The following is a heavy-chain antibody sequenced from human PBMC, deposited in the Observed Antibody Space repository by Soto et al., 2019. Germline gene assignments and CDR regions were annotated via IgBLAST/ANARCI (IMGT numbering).Heavy chain of an antibody. CDR2: ISSSGTTI. CDR3: ARDRYIYGPRARGYFDY. D-gene: IGHD5-18*01. CDR1: GFTFSSYD. V-gene: IGHV3-48*03. Sequence: VQLVESGGGLVQPGGSLRLACAASGFTFSSYDMNWVRQAPGKGPEWVSYISSSGTTIYYADSVRGRFTISRDNVKNSLFLQVISLRAEDTAVYYCARDRYIYGPRARGYFDYWGQGTLVSVSS. J-gene: IGHJ4*02.